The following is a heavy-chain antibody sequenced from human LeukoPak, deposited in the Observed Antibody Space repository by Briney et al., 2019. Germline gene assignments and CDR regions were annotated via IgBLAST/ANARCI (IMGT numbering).Heavy chain of an antibody. CDR3: ARDDYGSGSWNDY. Sequence: GGSLRLSCAASGFTFSSYSMNWVRQAPGKGLEWVSSISSSSSYIYYADSAKGRFTISRDNAKNSLYLQMNSLRAEDTALYYCARDDYGSGSWNDYWGQGTLVTVSS. J-gene: IGHJ4*02. D-gene: IGHD3-10*01. V-gene: IGHV3-21*04. CDR2: ISSSSSYI. CDR1: GFTFSSYS.